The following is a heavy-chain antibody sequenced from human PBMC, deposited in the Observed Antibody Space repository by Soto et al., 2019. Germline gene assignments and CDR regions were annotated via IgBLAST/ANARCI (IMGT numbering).Heavy chain of an antibody. CDR2: MYHSGST. Sequence: PSETLSLTCAVSGGSISSGGYSWSWIRQPPGKGLEWIGYMYHSGSTYYNPSLKSRVTISIDRSKNQFSLKLSSVTAADTAVYYCARSRWGWNDLDYWGQGTLVTVSS. CDR1: GGSISSGGYS. J-gene: IGHJ4*02. D-gene: IGHD1-1*01. V-gene: IGHV4-30-2*01. CDR3: ARSRWGWNDLDY.